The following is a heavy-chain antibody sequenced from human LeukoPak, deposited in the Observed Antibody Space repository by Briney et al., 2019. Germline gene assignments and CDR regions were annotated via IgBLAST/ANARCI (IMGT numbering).Heavy chain of an antibody. D-gene: IGHD6-19*01. CDR2: IYDSGTT. CDR1: GFTVSSNY. V-gene: IGHV3-53*01. J-gene: IGHJ4*02. Sequence: PGGSLRLSCATSGFTVSSNYMSWVRQAPGKGLEWVSVIYDSGTTYYADSVKGRFLIFRDTSKNTVDLQMNSLRVEDTAVYYCAGRRSSGWYAYWGQGTPVTVSS. CDR3: AGRRSSGWYAY.